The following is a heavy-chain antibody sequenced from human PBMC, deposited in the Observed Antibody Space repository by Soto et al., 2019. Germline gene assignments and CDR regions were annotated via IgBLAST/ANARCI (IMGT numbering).Heavy chain of an antibody. V-gene: IGHV4-31*03. D-gene: IGHD4-17*01. J-gene: IGHJ3*01. CDR1: GGFVDSGGYY. CDR3: AIPEGDPRHFGDYGSSGWGAFDL. CDR2: MRCSGSS. Sequence: QVQLQESGPGLVKPSRTLTLTCTVSGGFVDSGGYYWTWIRHLPGKGLGWIGYMRCSGSSYYNPSLERRVPMSFDPSKNNFSLKLRSVTAADTAVYYCAIPEGDPRHFGDYGSSGWGAFDLCGQGTMVTVSS.